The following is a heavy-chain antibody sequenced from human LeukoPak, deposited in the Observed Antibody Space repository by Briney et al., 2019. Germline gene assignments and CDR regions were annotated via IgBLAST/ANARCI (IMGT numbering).Heavy chain of an antibody. CDR1: GGSISSYY. V-gene: IGHV4-4*07. D-gene: IGHD3-22*01. CDR3: AHYYDSRGVGAFDI. J-gene: IGHJ3*02. Sequence: SETLSLTCTVSGGSISSYYWSWIRQPAGKGLEWIGRIYTGGSTNYNPSLKSRVTMSVDTSKNQFSLKLSSVTAADTAVYYCAHYYDSRGVGAFDIWGQGTMVTVSS. CDR2: IYTGGST.